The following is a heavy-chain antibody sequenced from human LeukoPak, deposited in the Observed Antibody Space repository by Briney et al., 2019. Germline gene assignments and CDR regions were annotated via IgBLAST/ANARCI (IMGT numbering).Heavy chain of an antibody. CDR2: IYYSGST. D-gene: IGHD4-17*01. CDR1: GGSISSSSYY. J-gene: IGHJ5*02. Sequence: PSETLSLTCTVSGGSISSSSYYWGWIRQPPGKGLEWIGSIYYSGSTYYNPSLKSRVTISVDTSKNHFSLKLSSVTAADTAVYYCAREDMTTVTTSNWLDPWGQGTLVTVSS. V-gene: IGHV4-39*07. CDR3: AREDMTTVTTSNWLDP.